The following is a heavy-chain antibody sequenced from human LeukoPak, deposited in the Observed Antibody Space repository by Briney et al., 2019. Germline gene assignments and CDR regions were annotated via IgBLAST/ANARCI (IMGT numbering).Heavy chain of an antibody. D-gene: IGHD4-23*01. J-gene: IGHJ4*02. CDR2: ISYDGSNK. V-gene: IGHV3-30-3*02. Sequence: GGSLRLSCAASGFTFSSYAMHWVRQAPDKGLEWVAVISYDGSNKYYADSVKGRFTISRDNSKNTLYLQMKSLRAEDTAVYYCAKDYGGNSAPHFDYWGQGTLVTVSS. CDR3: AKDYGGNSAPHFDY. CDR1: GFTFSSYA.